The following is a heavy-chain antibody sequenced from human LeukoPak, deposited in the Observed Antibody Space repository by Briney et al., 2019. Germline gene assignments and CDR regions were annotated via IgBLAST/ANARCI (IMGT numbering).Heavy chain of an antibody. Sequence: SETLSLTCTVSGDSISSGGYYWSWIRQHPGKGLEWIGYIYYSGSTYYNPSLKSRVTISVDTSKNQFSLKLSSVTAADTAVYYCARGGGGNFDYWGQGTLVTVSS. CDR3: ARGGGGNFDY. CDR2: IYYSGST. CDR1: GDSISSGGYY. D-gene: IGHD3-16*01. V-gene: IGHV4-31*03. J-gene: IGHJ4*02.